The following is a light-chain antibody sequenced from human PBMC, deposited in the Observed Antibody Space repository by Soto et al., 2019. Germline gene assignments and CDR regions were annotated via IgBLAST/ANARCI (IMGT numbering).Light chain of an antibody. Sequence: QSVLTQPPSVSAAPGQTVTISCSGSSSNIGNNYVFWYQQLPGTAPKLLISDNDKRPSGIPDRFSGSKSGTSATLGITGLQTGDEADYYCATWDSSLSAGVFGGGTQLTVL. CDR3: ATWDSSLSAGV. V-gene: IGLV1-51*01. J-gene: IGLJ2*01. CDR2: DND. CDR1: SSNIGNNY.